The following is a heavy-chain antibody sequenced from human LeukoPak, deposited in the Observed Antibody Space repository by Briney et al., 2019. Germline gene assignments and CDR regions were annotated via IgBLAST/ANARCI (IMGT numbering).Heavy chain of an antibody. CDR3: VRSGSYYDGMDV. V-gene: IGHV4-59*01. J-gene: IGHJ6*02. CDR1: GGSISSYY. D-gene: IGHD1-26*01. CDR2: IYYSGST. Sequence: SETLSLTCTVSGGSISSYYWSWIRQPPGKGLEWIGYIYYSGSTNYNPSLKSRVAISVDASKNQFSLKLSSVTAADTAVYYCVRSGSYYDGMDVWGQGTTVTVPS.